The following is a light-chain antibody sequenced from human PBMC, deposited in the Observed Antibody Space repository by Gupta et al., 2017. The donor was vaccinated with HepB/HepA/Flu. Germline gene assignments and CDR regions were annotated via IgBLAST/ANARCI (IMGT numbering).Light chain of an antibody. CDR3: QQRNSWPIT. J-gene: IGKJ4*01. V-gene: IGKV3-11*01. CDR2: DTS. CDR1: QSVRSY. Sequence: EVALTQSPATLSLSPGERATLSCRASQSVRSYLAWNQQKPGQAPRLLIYDTSNRATGIPARFSGSGSGTDFTLTISSLEPEDFAVYYCQQRNSWPITFGGGTKVEIK.